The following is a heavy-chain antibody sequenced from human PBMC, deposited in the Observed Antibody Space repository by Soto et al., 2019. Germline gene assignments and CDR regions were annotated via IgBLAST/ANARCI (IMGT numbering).Heavy chain of an antibody. J-gene: IGHJ1*01. D-gene: IGHD2-15*01. Sequence: QVQLDQWGAGLVKPSETLSLTCAVHGASFSGYYWSWIRQPPGKGLEWIGEINHSGTTNYNPSLKSRVIISVDTSKNEFSVRLSSVTAADTAVYYCAMYRYCSGGTCYPGYFHDWGQGTLVIVSS. CDR2: INHSGTT. CDR1: GASFSGYY. V-gene: IGHV4-34*01. CDR3: AMYRYCSGGTCYPGYFHD.